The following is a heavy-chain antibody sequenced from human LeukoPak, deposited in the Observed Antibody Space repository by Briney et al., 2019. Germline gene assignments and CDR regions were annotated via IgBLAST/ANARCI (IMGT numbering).Heavy chain of an antibody. J-gene: IGHJ5*02. V-gene: IGHV1-2*02. CDR1: GYTFTGYY. CDR3: ARAPGYHPFDP. D-gene: IGHD1-14*01. Sequence: ASVKVSCKASGYTFTGYYMHWVRQAPGQGLEWMGWINPNSGGTNYAQKFQGRVTMTMDTSISTAYMELSRLRSDDTAVYSCARAPGYHPFDPWGQGTLVTVSS. CDR2: INPNSGGT.